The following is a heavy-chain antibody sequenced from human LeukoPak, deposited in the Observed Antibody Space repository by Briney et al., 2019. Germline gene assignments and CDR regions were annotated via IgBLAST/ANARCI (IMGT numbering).Heavy chain of an antibody. V-gene: IGHV3-30*02. CDR3: ATVKSQITIFGVVTDY. CDR1: GFTFSSYG. CDR2: IRYDGSNK. Sequence: GGSLRLSCAASGFTFSSYGMHWVRQALGKGLEWVAFIRYDGSNKYYADSVKGRFTISRDNSKNTLYLQMNSLRAEDTGVYYCATVKSQITIFGVVTDYWGQGTLVTVSS. J-gene: IGHJ4*02. D-gene: IGHD3-3*01.